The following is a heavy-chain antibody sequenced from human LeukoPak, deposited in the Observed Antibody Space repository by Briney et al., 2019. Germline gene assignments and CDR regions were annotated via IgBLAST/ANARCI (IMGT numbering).Heavy chain of an antibody. J-gene: IGHJ4*02. CDR1: GGSFIGYY. CDR3: ARPRDSSSLFDY. V-gene: IGHV4-34*01. CDR2: INHSGST. Sequence: SEPLSLPCAVYGGSFIGYYWSWIRQPPGKGLEWIGEINHSGSTNYNPSLQRRVTISVDTSKNQFSLKLSSVTAADTAVYYCARPRDSSSLFDYWGQGTLVTVSS. D-gene: IGHD6-13*01.